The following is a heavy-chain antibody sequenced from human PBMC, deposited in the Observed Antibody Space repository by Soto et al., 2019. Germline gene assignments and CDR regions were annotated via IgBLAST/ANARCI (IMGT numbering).Heavy chain of an antibody. D-gene: IGHD3-10*01. CDR2: ISNDGSSE. J-gene: IGHJ2*01. V-gene: IGHV3-30-3*01. CDR3: VRESGATYGNFWFFDL. CDR1: GFSFNFYA. Sequence: QVQLVESGGGVVQPGRSLRISCAATGFSFNFYAMYWVRQAPGKGLEGVAMISNDGSSENYADSVRGRFIISRDNSKKTLFLQMNSLRPEDSATYYCVRESGATYGNFWFFDLWCRGTLVTVAS.